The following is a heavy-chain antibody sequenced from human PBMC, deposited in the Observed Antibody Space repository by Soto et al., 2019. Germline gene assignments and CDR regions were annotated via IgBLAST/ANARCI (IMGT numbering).Heavy chain of an antibody. CDR1: GFTFSSYW. Sequence: PGGSLRLSCAASGFTFSSYWMSWVRQAPGKGLEWVANIKQDGSEKYYVDSVKGRFTISRDNAKNSLYLQMSSLRVEDTAVYFCSRDVVVGAKALNYWGQGALVTVSS. CDR3: SRDVVVGAKALNY. CDR2: IKQDGSEK. V-gene: IGHV3-7*01. D-gene: IGHD2-15*01. J-gene: IGHJ4*02.